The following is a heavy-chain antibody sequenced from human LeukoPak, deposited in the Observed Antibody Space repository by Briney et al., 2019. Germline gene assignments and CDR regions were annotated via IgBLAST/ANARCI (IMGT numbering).Heavy chain of an antibody. CDR1: GFTFSDYY. J-gene: IGHJ4*02. CDR3: ARDLPTVTTLFDY. V-gene: IGHV3-11*05. Sequence: GGSLRLSCAASGFTFSDYYMNWIRQAPGKGLEWVSYITSSSGYTNYADSVKGRFTISRDNAKNSLYLQMNSLRAEDTAVYYCARDLPTVTTLFDYWGQGTLVTVSS. D-gene: IGHD4-11*01. CDR2: ITSSSGYT.